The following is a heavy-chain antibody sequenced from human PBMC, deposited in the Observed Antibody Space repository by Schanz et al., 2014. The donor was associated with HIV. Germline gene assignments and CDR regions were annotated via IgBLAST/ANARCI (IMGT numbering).Heavy chain of an antibody. CDR1: GFKFDDYG. J-gene: IGHJ6*02. V-gene: IGHV3-7*01. CDR3: ARAGQLALEQGWGNYYYYYYYGMDV. CDR2: IKQDGSEK. D-gene: IGHD1-7*01. Sequence: QLVESGGGLVQPGKSLRLSCAAAGFKFDDYGMHWVRQAPGKGLEWVANIKQDGSEKHYVDSVKGRFTISRDNAKNSLYLQMNSLRAEDTAVYYCARAGQLALEQGWGNYYYYYYYGMDVWGQGTTVTVSS.